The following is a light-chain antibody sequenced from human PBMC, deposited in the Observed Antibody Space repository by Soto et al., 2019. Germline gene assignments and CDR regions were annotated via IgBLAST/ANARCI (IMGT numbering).Light chain of an antibody. V-gene: IGLV1-44*01. CDR1: SSNIGSNT. Sequence: QLVLTQPPSASGTPGQRVTISCSGSSSNIGSNTVNWYQQLPGTAPKLLIYSSNQRPSGVPDRFSGSKSGTSASLAISGLQSEDEADYYCATWDDSLNGVLFGGGTKLTVL. CDR3: ATWDDSLNGVL. J-gene: IGLJ2*01. CDR2: SSN.